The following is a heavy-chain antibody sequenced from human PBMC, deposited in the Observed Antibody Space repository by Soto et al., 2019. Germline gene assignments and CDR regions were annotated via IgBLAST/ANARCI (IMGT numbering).Heavy chain of an antibody. J-gene: IGHJ4*02. Sequence: ASVKVSCKASGYTFTSYGISWVRQAPGQGLEWMGWISTYNDNTNYAQNLQGRVTMTTDTSTSTAYMELKSLTSDDTAVYYCARVRRGYSYADFDYWGQGTLFTVSS. CDR2: ISTYNDNT. D-gene: IGHD5-18*01. CDR3: ARVRRGYSYADFDY. CDR1: GYTFTSYG. V-gene: IGHV1-18*01.